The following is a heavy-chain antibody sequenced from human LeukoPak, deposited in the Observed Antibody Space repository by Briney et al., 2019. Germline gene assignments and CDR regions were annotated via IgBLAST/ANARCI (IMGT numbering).Heavy chain of an antibody. V-gene: IGHV3-23*01. J-gene: IGHJ4*02. CDR3: AKSRGIYCRSSSCSFDY. CDR1: GFTFSNYA. Sequence: GGSLRPSCAASGFTFSNYAMSWVRQAPGKGLEWVSTVSASGTNSYYADSVKGRFTISRDNSKNTLYLQMNILRAQDTAVYFCAKSRGIYCRSSSCSFDYWGQGILVTVSS. D-gene: IGHD2-2*01. CDR2: VSASGTNS.